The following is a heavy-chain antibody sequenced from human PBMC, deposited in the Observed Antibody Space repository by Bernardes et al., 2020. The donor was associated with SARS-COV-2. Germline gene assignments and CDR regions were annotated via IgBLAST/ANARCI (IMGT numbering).Heavy chain of an antibody. J-gene: IGHJ4*02. Sequence: GGSLRLSCAASGFTFSRYWMHWVRQAPGKGLVWVSRINSDGSSTRYADSVKGRFTISRDNARNTLYLQMNSLRAEDTAVYYCASGYYDRSGYVGDYFDYWGQGTLVTVSS. D-gene: IGHD3-22*01. CDR3: ASGYYDRSGYVGDYFDY. CDR1: GFTFSRYW. CDR2: INSDGSST. V-gene: IGHV3-74*01.